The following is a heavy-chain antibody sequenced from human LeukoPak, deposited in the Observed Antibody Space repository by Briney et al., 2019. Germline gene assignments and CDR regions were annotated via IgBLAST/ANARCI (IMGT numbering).Heavy chain of an antibody. D-gene: IGHD3-22*01. J-gene: IGHJ4*02. V-gene: IGHV4-34*01. CDR1: GGSFSGYY. Sequence: SETLSLTCAVYGGSFSGYYWSWIRQPPGKGLEWIGEINHSGSTNYNPSLKSRVTISVDTSKNQFSLKLSSVTAADTAVYYCASSNYYDSSVGFDYWGQGTLVTVSS. CDR3: ASSNYYDSSVGFDY. CDR2: INHSGST.